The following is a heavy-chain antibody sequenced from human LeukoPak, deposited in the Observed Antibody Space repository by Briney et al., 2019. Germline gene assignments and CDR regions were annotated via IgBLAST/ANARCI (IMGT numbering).Heavy chain of an antibody. CDR2: ISGSGGST. V-gene: IGHV3-23*01. Sequence: PGGSLRLSCAASGFTFSSYAMSWVRQAPGKGLEWISAISGSGGSTYYADSVKGRFTISRDNSKNTLYLQMNTLRVEATAVYYCAKGGMVRGEYDYWGQGTLVTVSS. CDR1: GFTFSSYA. J-gene: IGHJ4*02. D-gene: IGHD3-10*01. CDR3: AKGGMVRGEYDY.